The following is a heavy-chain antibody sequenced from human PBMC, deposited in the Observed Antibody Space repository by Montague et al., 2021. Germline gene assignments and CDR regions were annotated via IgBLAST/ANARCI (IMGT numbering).Heavy chain of an antibody. J-gene: IGHJ4*02. D-gene: IGHD1-26*01. V-gene: IGHV3-7*03. CDR3: ARGRWAPFDY. CDR1: GFTFSDYW. CDR2: IKQDGSGQ. Sequence: SLRLSCAVSGFTFSDYWMNWVRQAPGKGLEWVANIKQDGSGQYYVDSVKGRFTISRDNAKNSVYLQMSSLRAEDSAVYYCARGRWAPFDYWGQGTLVTVSS.